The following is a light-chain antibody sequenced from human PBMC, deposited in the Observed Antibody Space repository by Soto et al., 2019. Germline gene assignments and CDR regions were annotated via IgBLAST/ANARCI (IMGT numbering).Light chain of an antibody. CDR2: AAS. V-gene: IGKV1-17*02. CDR1: QAIGTA. CDR3: IQHYSYPRT. Sequence: IQMTKSPSYLSASLGDIVTITCRASQAIGTALGWYQQKPGKATKRLIYAASSLQSGAPPRFSGSGSGTDFTLTIRNLQPGDFATYFCIQHYSYPRTFGKGNKVDIK. J-gene: IGKJ4*01.